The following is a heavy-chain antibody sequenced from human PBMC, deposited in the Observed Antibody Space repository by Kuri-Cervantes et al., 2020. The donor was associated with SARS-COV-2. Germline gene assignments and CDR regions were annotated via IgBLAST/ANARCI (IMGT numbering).Heavy chain of an antibody. D-gene: IGHD7-27*01. V-gene: IGHV2-70*04. CDR1: GFPLSTSGMR. Sequence: SGTTLVKPTQTLTLTCTFPGFPLSTSGMRVSWIRQPPGKALEWLARIDWDDDKYYSTSLKTRLSISKDTSKNQVVLTMTNMDPVDTATYYVAQMSPRLGIYYYGMDVWGQGTTVTVSS. J-gene: IGHJ6*02. CDR3: AQMSPRLGIYYYGMDV. CDR2: IDWDDDK.